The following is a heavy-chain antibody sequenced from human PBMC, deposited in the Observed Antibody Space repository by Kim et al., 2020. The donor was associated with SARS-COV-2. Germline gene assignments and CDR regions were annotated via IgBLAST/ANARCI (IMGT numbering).Heavy chain of an antibody. D-gene: IGHD3-22*01. Sequence: APVKGRFSISRDDSKNTLYLQMDSLKTEDTAVYYCSAGGFRYYDRDLFDVWGQGTLVTVSS. J-gene: IGHJ3*01. V-gene: IGHV3-15*01. CDR3: SAGGFRYYDRDLFDV.